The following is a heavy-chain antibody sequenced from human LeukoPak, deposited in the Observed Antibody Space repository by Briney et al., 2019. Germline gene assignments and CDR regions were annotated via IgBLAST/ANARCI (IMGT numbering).Heavy chain of an antibody. CDR3: ARTPATTASYMDV. D-gene: IGHD4-11*01. V-gene: IGHV4-30-2*01. CDR1: GGSISSGGYY. CDR2: IYHSGNT. Sequence: SETLSLTCTVSGGSISSGGYYWSWIRQPPGKGLEWIGYIYHSGNTYYNPSLKSRVTISVDRFKNQFSLKLNSVTAADTAVYYCARTPATTASYMDVWGKGTTVTVSS. J-gene: IGHJ6*03.